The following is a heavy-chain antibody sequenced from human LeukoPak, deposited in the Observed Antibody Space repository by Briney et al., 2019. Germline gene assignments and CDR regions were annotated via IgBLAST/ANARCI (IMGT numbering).Heavy chain of an antibody. D-gene: IGHD2-15*01. CDR1: GFTFSSYD. CDR3: ARVFHGQLGYCSGGSCYSGWYFDL. J-gene: IGHJ2*01. V-gene: IGHV3-13*01. Sequence: GGSLRLSCAASGFTFSSYDMHWVRQPTGKGLEWVSVIGTAGDTYYPGSVKGRFTISRENAKNSLYLQMNSLRVGDTAVYYCARVFHGQLGYCSGGSCYSGWYFDLWGRGTLVTV. CDR2: IGTAGDT.